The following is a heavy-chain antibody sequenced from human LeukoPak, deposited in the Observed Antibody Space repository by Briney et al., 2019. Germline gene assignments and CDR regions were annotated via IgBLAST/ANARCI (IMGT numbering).Heavy chain of an antibody. V-gene: IGHV4-59*08. CDR3: ARHLVRLKNYYYYGMDV. CDR2: IYYSGST. D-gene: IGHD6-25*01. Sequence: PSETLSLTCTVSGGSISSYYWSWIRQPPGKGLEWIEYIYYSGSTNYNPSLKSRVTISVDTSKNQFSLKLSSVTAADTAVYYCARHLVRLKNYYYYGMDVWGQGTTVTVSS. CDR1: GGSISSYY. J-gene: IGHJ6*02.